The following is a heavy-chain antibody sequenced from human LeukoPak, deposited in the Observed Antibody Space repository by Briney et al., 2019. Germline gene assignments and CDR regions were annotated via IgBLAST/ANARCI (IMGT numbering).Heavy chain of an antibody. J-gene: IGHJ4*02. CDR2: IRYDGSNK. CDR3: ATDAPTTVTTFWFDF. V-gene: IGHV3-30*02. CDR1: GFTFSSYG. D-gene: IGHD4-17*01. Sequence: GGSLRLSCAASGFTFSSYGMHWVRQAPGKGLEWVAFIRYDGSNKYYADSVKGRFTISRDNSKNTLYLQMNSLRAEDTAVYYCATDAPTTVTTFWFDFWGQGSLVTVSS.